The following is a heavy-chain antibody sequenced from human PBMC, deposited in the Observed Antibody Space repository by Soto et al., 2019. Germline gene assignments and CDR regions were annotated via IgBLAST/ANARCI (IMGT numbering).Heavy chain of an antibody. V-gene: IGHV1-18*01. Sequence: ASVKVSCKSSGFTFSNYGLNWVRQAPGQGLEWMGWVSANNGHINYAQNLQGRVSMTTDTSTSTAYMELRGLTFDDTAVYYCARDIESVTAKHFFYYYAMDVWGQGTTVTVSS. CDR1: GFTFSNYG. CDR2: VSANNGHI. J-gene: IGHJ6*02. D-gene: IGHD2-8*01. CDR3: ARDIESVTAKHFFYYYAMDV.